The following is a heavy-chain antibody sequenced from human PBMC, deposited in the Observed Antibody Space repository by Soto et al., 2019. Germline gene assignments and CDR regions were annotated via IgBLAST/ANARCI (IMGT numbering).Heavy chain of an antibody. CDR1: RFTFSAFS. J-gene: IGHJ6*02. CDR2: ISITGDYI. V-gene: IGHV3-21*02. CDR3: ARDSRGRMRGIMRGIVGMDV. Sequence: EVQLVESGGGLVKSGGSLRLSCVASRFTFSAFSMNWVRQAPGKGLEWVSSISITGDYIYYADSVMGRFTISRDNAKNSLYLQMHSLRAEDTAVYYCARDSRGRMRGIMRGIVGMDVWGQGTAVTVSS. D-gene: IGHD3-10*01.